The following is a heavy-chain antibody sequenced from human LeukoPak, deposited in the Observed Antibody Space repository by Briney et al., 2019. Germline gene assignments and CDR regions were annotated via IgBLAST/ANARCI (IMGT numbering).Heavy chain of an antibody. J-gene: IGHJ4*02. CDR2: INHRGST. CDR1: GGSFSGYY. V-gene: IGHV4-34*01. Sequence: SETLSLTCAVYGGSFSGYYWSWIRQPPGKGLEWIGEINHRGSTNYNPSLKSRVTISVDTSKNQFSLKLSSVTAADTAVYYCARVPRKAYYYDSSGTPVGFDYWGQGTLVTVSS. CDR3: ARVPRKAYYYDSSGTPVGFDY. D-gene: IGHD3-22*01.